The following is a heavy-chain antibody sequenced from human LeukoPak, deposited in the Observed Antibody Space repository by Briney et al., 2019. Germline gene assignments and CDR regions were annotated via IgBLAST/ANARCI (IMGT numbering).Heavy chain of an antibody. J-gene: IGHJ6*02. CDR3: ARVPDLYGMDV. Sequence: GGSLRLSCAASGSTFSSYSMNWVRQAPGKGLEWVSSISSSSSYIYYADSVKGRFTISRDNAKNSLYLQMYSLRAEDTAVYYCARVPDLYGMDVWGQGTTVTVSS. CDR1: GSTFSSYS. V-gene: IGHV3-21*04. D-gene: IGHD1-14*01. CDR2: ISSSSSYI.